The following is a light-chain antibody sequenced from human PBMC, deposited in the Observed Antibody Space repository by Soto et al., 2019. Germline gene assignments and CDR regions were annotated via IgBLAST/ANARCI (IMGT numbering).Light chain of an antibody. J-gene: IGLJ1*01. CDR3: NSYTSSNTLV. V-gene: IGLV2-14*01. CDR1: SSDVGGYNY. CDR2: AVS. Sequence: QSALTQPASVSGSPGQSITISCTGTSSDVGGYNYVSWYQQHPGKAPKTMIYAVSNRPSGVSYRFSGSKSGNTASLTNSGLQAEDEADYYCNSYTSSNTLVFGTGTKLTVL.